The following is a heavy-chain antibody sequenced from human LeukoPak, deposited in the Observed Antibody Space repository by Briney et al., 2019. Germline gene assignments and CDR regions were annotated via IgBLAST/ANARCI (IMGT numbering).Heavy chain of an antibody. D-gene: IGHD3-22*01. CDR2: IYYSGST. V-gene: IGHV4-30-4*08. CDR3: ARDYYDSRGKWFDP. J-gene: IGHJ5*02. Sequence: SETLSLTCTVSGGSISSGDYYWSWIRQPPGKGLEWIGYIYYSGSTYYNPSLKSRVTISVDRSKNQFSLKLSSVTAADTAVYYCARDYYDSRGKWFDPWGQGTLVTVSS. CDR1: GGSISSGDYY.